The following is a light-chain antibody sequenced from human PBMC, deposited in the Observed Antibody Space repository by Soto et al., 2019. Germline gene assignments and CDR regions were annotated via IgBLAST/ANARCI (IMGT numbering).Light chain of an antibody. J-gene: IGKJ2*01. Sequence: EIVLTQSPATLSLSRGESATHSCSASHRVSSYLAWYQQKSCQAPRLLIYDAFNRATVIPARFSGSGSGTDFALTISSLEAEDFAVYYCQQRRNWPPYTFGQGTKLEIK. V-gene: IGKV3-11*01. CDR1: HRVSSY. CDR2: DAF. CDR3: QQRRNWPPYT.